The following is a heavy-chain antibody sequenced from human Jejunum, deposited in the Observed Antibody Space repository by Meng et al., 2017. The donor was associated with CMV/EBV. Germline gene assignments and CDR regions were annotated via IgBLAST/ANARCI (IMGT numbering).Heavy chain of an antibody. Sequence: SGASIRRDYWTWIRQTPGKGLEWIGCIYCSGSPNSNPSLESRITISVDTSKSQFSLRVYSVTAADTAVYHCAKFSATGAYYYGMDVWGQGTTVTVSS. V-gene: IGHV4-59*01. J-gene: IGHJ6*02. D-gene: IGHD1-1*01. CDR2: IYCSGSP. CDR1: GASIRRDY. CDR3: AKFSATGAYYYGMDV.